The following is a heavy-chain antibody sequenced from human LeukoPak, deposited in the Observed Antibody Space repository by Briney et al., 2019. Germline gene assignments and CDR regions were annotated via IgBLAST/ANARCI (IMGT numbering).Heavy chain of an antibody. Sequence: GGSLRLSCAASGLTFSDSAMHWVRQASGKGLEWVGRIRSKANSYATAYAASVEGRFTISRDDSKNTAYLQMNSLKTEDTAVYYCTRQTFYSGNDWNLDYWGQGTLVTVSS. CDR2: IRSKANSYAT. CDR3: TRQTFYSGNDWNLDY. D-gene: IGHD5-12*01. V-gene: IGHV3-73*01. J-gene: IGHJ4*02. CDR1: GLTFSDSA.